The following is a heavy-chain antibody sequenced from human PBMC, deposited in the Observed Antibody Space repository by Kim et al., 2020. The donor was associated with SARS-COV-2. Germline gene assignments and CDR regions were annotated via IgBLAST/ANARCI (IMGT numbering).Heavy chain of an antibody. CDR2: IDPSDSYT. Sequence: GESLKISCKGSGYSFTSYWISWVRQMPGKGLEWMGRIDPSDSYTNYSPSFQGHVTISADKSISTAYLQWSSLKASDTAMYYCARLDYDFWSGPLPYYFDYWGQGTLVTVSS. CDR1: GYSFTSYW. CDR3: ARLDYDFWSGPLPYYFDY. J-gene: IGHJ4*02. D-gene: IGHD3-3*01. V-gene: IGHV5-10-1*01.